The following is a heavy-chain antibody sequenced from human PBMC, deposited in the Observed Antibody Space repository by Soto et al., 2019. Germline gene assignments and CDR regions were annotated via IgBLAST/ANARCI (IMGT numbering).Heavy chain of an antibody. CDR3: ARTSHYDSSGYYDAFDV. CDR2: IYPGDSDI. D-gene: IGHD3-22*01. Sequence: GESLKISCKGSGYSFTNYWIGWVRQMPGKGLEWMGIIYPGDSDIRFSPSFQGQVTISADKSINTAYLQWSSLMASDTAIYYCARTSHYDSSGYYDAFDVWGQGTMVTVSS. V-gene: IGHV5-51*01. J-gene: IGHJ3*01. CDR1: GYSFTNYW.